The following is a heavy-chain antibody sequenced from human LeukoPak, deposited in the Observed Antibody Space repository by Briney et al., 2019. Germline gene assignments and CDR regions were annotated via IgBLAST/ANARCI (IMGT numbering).Heavy chain of an antibody. CDR1: GYSISSGYY. D-gene: IGHD3-10*01. V-gene: IGHV4-38-2*02. J-gene: IGHJ6*03. CDR2: IYHSGST. CDR3: ARQHGRRGSPYMDV. Sequence: SETLSLTCTVSGYSISSGYYWGWIRPPPGKGLEWIGSIYHSGSTHYNPSLKSRVTISVDTSKKKFSLKLSTVTAADTAVYYCARQHGRRGSPYMDVWGKGTTVTISS.